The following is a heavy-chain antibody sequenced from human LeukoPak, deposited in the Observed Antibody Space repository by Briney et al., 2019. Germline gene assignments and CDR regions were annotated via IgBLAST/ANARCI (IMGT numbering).Heavy chain of an antibody. Sequence: GGSLRLSCAASGFTFSSYAMSWVRQAPGKGLEWVSVISGSGDNAYYADSVKGRFTISRDNSKNTLYLQMNSLRAEDTAVYYCAKTDILLWFGELFSVDYWGQGTLVTVSS. CDR1: GFTFSSYA. V-gene: IGHV3-23*01. J-gene: IGHJ4*02. D-gene: IGHD3-10*01. CDR3: AKTDILLWFGELFSVDY. CDR2: ISGSGDNA.